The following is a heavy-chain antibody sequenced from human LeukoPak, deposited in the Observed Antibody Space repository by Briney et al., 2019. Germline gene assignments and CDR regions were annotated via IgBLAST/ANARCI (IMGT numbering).Heavy chain of an antibody. CDR3: ARDEYLWSGYYPNQVFDY. CDR2: IKQDGSEK. D-gene: IGHD3-3*01. Sequence: PGGSLRLSCAASGFTFSRNWMTWVRQAPGKGLEWVANIKQDGSEKYYVDSVKGRFTISRDNAKNSLYLQMNNLRAEDTAEYYCARDEYLWSGYYPNQVFDYWGQGTLVTVSS. J-gene: IGHJ4*02. V-gene: IGHV3-7*01. CDR1: GFTFSRNW.